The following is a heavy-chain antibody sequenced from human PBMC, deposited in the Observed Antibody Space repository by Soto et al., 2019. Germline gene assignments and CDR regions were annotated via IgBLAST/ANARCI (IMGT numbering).Heavy chain of an antibody. CDR1: GDSISTYY. D-gene: IGHD3-16*01. CDR2: ISYSGSP. Sequence: SETLSLTCTFSGDSISTYYWSWIRQPPGKGLEWIGYISYSGSPYYNPSFKSRVTISLDTSKNQLSLKLSSVIAADTAVYFCARTWDNWFDPSGQGTLVTVSS. CDR3: ARTWDNWFDP. V-gene: IGHV4-59*01. J-gene: IGHJ5*02.